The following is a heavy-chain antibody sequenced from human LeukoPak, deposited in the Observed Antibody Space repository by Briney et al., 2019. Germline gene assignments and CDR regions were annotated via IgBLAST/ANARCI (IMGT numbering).Heavy chain of an antibody. CDR1: GFTFSSYW. J-gene: IGHJ6*02. Sequence: GGSLRLSCAASGFTFSSYWMSWVRQAPGKGLEWVANIKQDGSEKYYVDSVKGRFTISRDNAKNSLYLQMTSLRAEDTAEYYCSKSGGLLDVRGQGTTVTVSS. CDR3: SKSGGLLDV. D-gene: IGHD2-15*01. CDR2: IKQDGSEK. V-gene: IGHV3-7*03.